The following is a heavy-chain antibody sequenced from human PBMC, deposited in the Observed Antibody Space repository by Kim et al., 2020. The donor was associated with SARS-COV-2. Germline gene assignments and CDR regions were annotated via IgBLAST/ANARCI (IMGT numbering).Heavy chain of an antibody. CDR1: GFTFSSYA. Sequence: GGSLRLSCAASGFTFSSYAMSWVRQAPGKGLEWVSAISGSGGSTYYADSVKGRFTISRDNSKNTLYLQMNSLRAEDTAVYYCAKDGREYYDSSGYYYEDAFDIWGQGTMVTVSS. V-gene: IGHV3-23*01. J-gene: IGHJ3*02. CDR2: ISGSGGST. D-gene: IGHD3-22*01. CDR3: AKDGREYYDSSGYYYEDAFDI.